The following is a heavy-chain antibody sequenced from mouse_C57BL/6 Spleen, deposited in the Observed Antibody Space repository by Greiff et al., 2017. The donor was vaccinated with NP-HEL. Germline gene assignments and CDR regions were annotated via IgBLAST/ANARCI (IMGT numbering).Heavy chain of an antibody. CDR2: IDPSDSYT. J-gene: IGHJ4*01. D-gene: IGHD2-4*01. Sequence: QVQLQQPGAELVMPGASVKLSCKASGYTFTSYWMHWVKQRPGQGLEWIGEIDPSDSYTNYNQKFKGKSTLTVDKSSSTAYMQLSSLTSEDSAVYYCARGSLDDYDENAMDYWGQGTSVTVSS. CDR1: GYTFTSYW. CDR3: ARGSLDDYDENAMDY. V-gene: IGHV1-69*01.